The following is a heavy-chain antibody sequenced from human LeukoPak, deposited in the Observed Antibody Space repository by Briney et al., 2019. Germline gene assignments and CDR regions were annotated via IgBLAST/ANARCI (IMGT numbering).Heavy chain of an antibody. J-gene: IGHJ3*02. D-gene: IGHD7-27*01. Sequence: SETLSLTRTVSGGSINPYYWSWIRQPPGKGLEWIGNIFYSGSTMYNPSLQSRVTISLDTSKNQFSLRLSSVTAADTAVYYCARPTRDWGSGAFDIWGQGTMVTVSS. CDR2: IFYSGST. CDR1: GGSINPYY. V-gene: IGHV4-59*01. CDR3: ARPTRDWGSGAFDI.